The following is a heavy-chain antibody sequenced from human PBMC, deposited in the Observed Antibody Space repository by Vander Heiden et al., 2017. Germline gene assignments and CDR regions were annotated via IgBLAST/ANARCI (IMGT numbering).Heavy chain of an antibody. Sequence: NAWMNWVRPAPGKGLEWVGSIKSKTDGGTTDYAAPVKGRFTISRDDSKNTLYLQMNSLKTEDTAVYYCTTEYLAVAGNDYWGHGTLVTVSS. CDR2: IKSKTDGGTT. CDR1: NAW. CDR3: TTEYLAVAGNDY. V-gene: IGHV3-15*07. D-gene: IGHD6-19*01. J-gene: IGHJ4*01.